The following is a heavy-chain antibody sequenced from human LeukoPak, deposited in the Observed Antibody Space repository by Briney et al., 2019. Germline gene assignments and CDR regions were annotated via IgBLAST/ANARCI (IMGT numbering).Heavy chain of an antibody. CDR1: GCTFSSYY. CDR2: IKQDGSEK. CDR3: AGGFGFLIES. Sequence: GGSLRLSCAASGCTFSSYYMAWVRQAPGKGLEWVANIKQDGSEKYYVGSVKGRFTISRDNAKNSLYLQLNSLRVEDTAVYFCAGGFGFLIESWGQGTLVTVSS. D-gene: IGHD3-16*01. J-gene: IGHJ4*02. V-gene: IGHV3-7*04.